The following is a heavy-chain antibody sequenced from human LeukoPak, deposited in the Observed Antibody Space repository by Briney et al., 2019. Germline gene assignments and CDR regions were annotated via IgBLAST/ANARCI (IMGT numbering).Heavy chain of an antibody. V-gene: IGHV3-23*01. D-gene: IGHD4-17*01. CDR3: AKRPSDYGDYVSYFDY. CDR1: GITVSNYG. Sequence: GESLRLSCAVSGITVSNYGMSWVRQAPGKGLEWVAGISGSGGSTHYADSVKGRFTISRDNSKDTLYLQMNSLRAEDTAVYYCAKRPSDYGDYVSYFDYWGQGTLVTVSS. J-gene: IGHJ4*02. CDR2: ISGSGGST.